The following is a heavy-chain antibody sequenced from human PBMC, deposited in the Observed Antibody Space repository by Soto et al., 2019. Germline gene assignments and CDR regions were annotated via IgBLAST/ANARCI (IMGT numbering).Heavy chain of an antibody. V-gene: IGHV3-53*01. J-gene: IGHJ1*01. Sequence: GGSLRLSCAASGFTVSSNYMSWVRQAPGKGLEWVSVIYSGGSTYYADSVKGRFTISRDNSKNTLYLQMNSLRAEDTAVYYCARDRAAAGTPAEYFQHWGQGTLVTVSS. CDR3: ARDRAAAGTPAEYFQH. CDR1: GFTVSSNY. CDR2: IYSGGST. D-gene: IGHD6-13*01.